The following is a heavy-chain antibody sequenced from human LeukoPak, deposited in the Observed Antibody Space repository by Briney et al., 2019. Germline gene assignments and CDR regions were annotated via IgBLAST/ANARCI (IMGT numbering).Heavy chain of an antibody. J-gene: IGHJ3*02. D-gene: IGHD4-17*01. CDR3: ARRTTVTTASGAFDI. V-gene: IGHV4-34*01. CDR1: GGSFSSYY. CDR2: INHSGNT. Sequence: SETLSLTCAVYGGSFSSYYWSWIRQPPGKGLEWIGEINHSGNTNYNPSLKSRVTISVDTSKNQFSLKLSSVTAADTAVYYCARRTTVTTASGAFDIWGQGTMVTVSS.